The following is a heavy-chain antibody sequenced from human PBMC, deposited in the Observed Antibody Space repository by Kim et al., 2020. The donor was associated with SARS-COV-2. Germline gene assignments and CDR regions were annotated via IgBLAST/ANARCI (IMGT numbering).Heavy chain of an antibody. V-gene: IGHV3-21*01. J-gene: IGHJ6*02. CDR2: ISSSSSYI. D-gene: IGHD6-13*01. CDR1: GFTFSSYS. Sequence: GGSLRLSCAASGFTFSSYSMNWVRQAPGKGLEWVSSISSSSSYIYYADSVKGRFTISRDNAKNSLCLQMNSLRAEDTAVYYCARDRGGAAAGTGGMDVWGQGTTVTVSS. CDR3: ARDRGGAAAGTGGMDV.